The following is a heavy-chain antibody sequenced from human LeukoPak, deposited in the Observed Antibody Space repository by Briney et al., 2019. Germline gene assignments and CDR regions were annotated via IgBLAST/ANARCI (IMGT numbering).Heavy chain of an antibody. CDR1: GASFSGYY. Sequence: SETLSLTCAVYGASFSGYYWSWIRQPPGKGLEWIGEVNHSGSTSYTPSLKSRVTISVDTSKNQFSLSLSSVTAADTAVYYCARRSLAAADTGFDYWGQGTLVTVSS. CDR2: VNHSGST. D-gene: IGHD6-13*01. CDR3: ARRSLAAADTGFDY. J-gene: IGHJ4*02. V-gene: IGHV4-34*01.